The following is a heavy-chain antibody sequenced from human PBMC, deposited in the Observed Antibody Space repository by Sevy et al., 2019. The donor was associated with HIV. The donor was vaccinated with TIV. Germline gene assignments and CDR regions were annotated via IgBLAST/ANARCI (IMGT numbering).Heavy chain of an antibody. CDR2: ITGSSDYI. D-gene: IGHD1-26*01. CDR3: AKWDADRRWYFDY. J-gene: IGHJ4*02. Sequence: GGSLRLSCAASGFSFSNYNMSWVRQAPGKGLEWVSSITGSSDYIYYADSVKGRFTISRDNAKNSLYLRMNSLKTEDTAVYYCAKWDADRRWYFDYWGQGILVTVSS. V-gene: IGHV3-21*06. CDR1: GFSFSNYN.